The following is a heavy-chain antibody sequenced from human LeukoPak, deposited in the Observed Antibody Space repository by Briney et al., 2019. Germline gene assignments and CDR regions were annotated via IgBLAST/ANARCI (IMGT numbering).Heavy chain of an antibody. J-gene: IGHJ5*02. Sequence: GGTLTLTCAASGFTFNDFHMSWIPPAQGMGLEWLSYINIGGTNTHYADAVKGRFTISRDNAKKSLYLEMNNLRAEDTAVYYCATDGAGFDTWGQGVLVTVSS. CDR2: INIGGTNT. CDR3: ATDGAGFDT. V-gene: IGHV3-11*01. CDR1: GFTFNDFH.